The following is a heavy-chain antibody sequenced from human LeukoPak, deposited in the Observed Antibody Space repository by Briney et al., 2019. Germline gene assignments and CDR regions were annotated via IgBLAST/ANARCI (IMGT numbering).Heavy chain of an antibody. V-gene: IGHV3-48*02. CDR2: ISSSGSGI. D-gene: IGHD4-17*01. CDR1: GFIFSTYS. J-gene: IGHJ4*02. CDR3: ARVKGDGDSYYFDY. Sequence: GGSLRLSCVASGFIFSTYSMSWVRQAPGKGLEWVSYISSSGSGIFYADSVKGRFTISRDNAKNSLSLQMNSLRDEDTAVYYCARVKGDGDSYYFDYWGEGTLFTVSS.